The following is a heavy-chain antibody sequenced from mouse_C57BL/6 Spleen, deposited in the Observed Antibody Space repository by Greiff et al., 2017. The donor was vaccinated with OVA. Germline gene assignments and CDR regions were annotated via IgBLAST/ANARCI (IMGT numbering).Heavy chain of an antibody. CDR3: ARGGITTGPYYFDY. CDR2: LDPSDSYT. V-gene: IGHV1-69*01. Sequence: QVQLQQPGAELVMPGTSVKLSCKASGYTFTSYWMHWVKQRPGQGLEWIGELDPSDSYTNYNQKFKGKSTLTVDKSSSTAYMQLSSLTAEDSAVYYCARGGITTGPYYFDYWGQGTTLTVSS. D-gene: IGHD1-2*01. J-gene: IGHJ2*01. CDR1: GYTFTSYW.